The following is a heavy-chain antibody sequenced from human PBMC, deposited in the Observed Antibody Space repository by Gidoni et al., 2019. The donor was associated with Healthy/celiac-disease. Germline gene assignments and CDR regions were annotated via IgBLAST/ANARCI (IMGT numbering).Heavy chain of an antibody. V-gene: IGHV3-21*01. Sequence: EVQLVESGGGLVKPGGSLRLSCAASGFTFSSYSMNWVRQAPGKGLEWVSSISSSSSYIYYADSVKGLFTISRDNAKNSLYLQMNSLRAEDTAVYYCARGFEYSSSSGDYWGQGTLVTVSS. J-gene: IGHJ4*02. CDR2: ISSSSSYI. CDR3: ARGFEYSSSSGDY. D-gene: IGHD6-6*01. CDR1: GFTFSSYS.